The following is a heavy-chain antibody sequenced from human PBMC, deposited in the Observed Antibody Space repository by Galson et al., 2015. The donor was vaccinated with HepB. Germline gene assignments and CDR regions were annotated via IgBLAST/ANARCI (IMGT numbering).Heavy chain of an antibody. J-gene: IGHJ3*01. D-gene: IGHD6-13*01. CDR3: ARSMEAGAIYGAFDL. V-gene: IGHV3-11*06. Sequence: SLRLSCAASGFIFSDYYMSWIRQAPGKGLEWVSYISTSSLYTNYADSVKGRFTISRDNAKSSIYLQMNSLRAEDTALYYCARSMEAGAIYGAFDLWGQGTLVTVSS. CDR2: ISTSSLYT. CDR1: GFIFSDYY.